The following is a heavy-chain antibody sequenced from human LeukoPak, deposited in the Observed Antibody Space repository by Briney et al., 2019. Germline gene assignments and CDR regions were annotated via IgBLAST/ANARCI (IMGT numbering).Heavy chain of an antibody. V-gene: IGHV1-69*05. CDR3: ARDLGFGELTGWFDP. CDR2: IIPIFGTA. CDR1: GGTFSSYA. Sequence: SVKVSCKASGGTFSSYAISWVRQAPGQGLEWMGGIIPIFGTANYAQKFQGRVTMTRDTSTSTVYMEMSSLRSEDTAVYYCARDLGFGELTGWFDPWGQGTLVIVSS. J-gene: IGHJ5*02. D-gene: IGHD3-10*01.